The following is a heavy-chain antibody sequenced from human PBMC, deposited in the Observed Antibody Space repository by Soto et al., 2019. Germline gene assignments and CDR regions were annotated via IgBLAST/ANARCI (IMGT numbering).Heavy chain of an antibody. CDR1: GFPFSSYG. J-gene: IGHJ4*02. V-gene: IGHV3-30*18. CDR2: ISYDGSNK. Sequence: GGSLRLSCAAAGFPFSSYGMHWVRQAPGKGLEWVAVISYDGSNKYYADSVKGRFTISRDNSKNTLYLQMNSLRAEDTAVYYCAKDGRFGELLSTVDYWGQGTLVTVSS. D-gene: IGHD3-10*01. CDR3: AKDGRFGELLSTVDY.